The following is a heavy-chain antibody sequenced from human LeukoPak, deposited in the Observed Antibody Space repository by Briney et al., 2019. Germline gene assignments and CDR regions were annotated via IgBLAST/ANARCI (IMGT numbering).Heavy chain of an antibody. CDR2: FYYSGST. J-gene: IGHJ6*03. CDR1: GGSISSYY. CDR3: AGSYLCSYYDYMDV. Sequence: SETLSLTCTVSGGSISSYYWSWTRQPPGKGLEWVGYFYYSGSTNYHPSLKSRVTISVDTSKNQFSLKLSSLTAADTAVYYCAGSYLCSYYDYMDVWGKGTTVTISS. V-gene: IGHV4-59*01. D-gene: IGHD1-26*01.